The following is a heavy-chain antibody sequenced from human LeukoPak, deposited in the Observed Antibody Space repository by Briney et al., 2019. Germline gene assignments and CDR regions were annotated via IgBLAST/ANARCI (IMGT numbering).Heavy chain of an antibody. Sequence: PGGSLRLSCAASGFIFSDYYMSWIRQAPGKGLEWISYISNSGSTIYYADSVKGRFTLSRDNAKNSLYLQMNSLRAEDTAVYYCAREVRLLSYWGQGTPVTVSS. J-gene: IGHJ4*02. CDR2: ISNSGSTI. CDR3: AREVRLLSY. CDR1: GFIFSDYY. D-gene: IGHD2/OR15-2a*01. V-gene: IGHV3-11*01.